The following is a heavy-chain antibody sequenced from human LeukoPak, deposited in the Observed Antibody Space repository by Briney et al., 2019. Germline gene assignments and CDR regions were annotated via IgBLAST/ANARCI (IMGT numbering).Heavy chain of an antibody. CDR2: MNPNSGNT. CDR1: GYTFTSYY. Sequence: ASVKVSCKASGYTFTSYYMHWVRQATGQGLEWMGWMNPNSGNTGYAQKFQGRVTMTRNTSISTAYMELSSLRSEDTAVYYCARGIDRYDFWSGYYTTYYYYGMDVWGQGTTVTVSS. J-gene: IGHJ6*02. V-gene: IGHV1-8*02. D-gene: IGHD3-3*01. CDR3: ARGIDRYDFWSGYYTTYYYYGMDV.